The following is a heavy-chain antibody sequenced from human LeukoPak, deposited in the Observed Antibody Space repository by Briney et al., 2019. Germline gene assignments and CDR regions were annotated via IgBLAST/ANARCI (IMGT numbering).Heavy chain of an antibody. CDR3: ARNVYNYDFWSGYYYYYGMDV. V-gene: IGHV1-8*01. Sequence: GASVKVSCKASGYTFTSYDINWVRQATGQGLEWMGWMNPNSGNTGYAQKFQGRVTMTRNTSISTAYMELSSLRSEDTAVYYCARNVYNYDFWSGYYYYYGMDVWGQGTMVTVSS. CDR1: GYTFTSYD. J-gene: IGHJ6*02. D-gene: IGHD3-3*01. CDR2: MNPNSGNT.